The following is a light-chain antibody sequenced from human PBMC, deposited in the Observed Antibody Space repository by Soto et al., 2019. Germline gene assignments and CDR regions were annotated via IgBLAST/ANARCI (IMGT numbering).Light chain of an antibody. V-gene: IGKV3-20*01. CDR2: GAS. CDR1: QSLGSTY. CDR3: QHYGSSPRT. J-gene: IGKJ1*01. Sequence: EIVLTQSPGTLSLSPGERATLSCRASQSLGSTYLAWYQHKPGQAPRLLIYGASTKATGIPDRFSGSGSGTDFTLTISTLEPEDFAVYYCQHYGSSPRTFGQGTKVEIK.